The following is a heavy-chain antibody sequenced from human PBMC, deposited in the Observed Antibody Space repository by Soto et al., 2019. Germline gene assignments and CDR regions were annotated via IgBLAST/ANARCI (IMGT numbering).Heavy chain of an antibody. J-gene: IGHJ6*02. D-gene: IGHD4-17*01. CDR2: IYHSGST. CDR3: ARAHGNYYYGMDV. Sequence: QVQLQESGPGLVKPSGTLSLTCAVSGGSISSSNWWSWVRQPPGKGLEWIGEIYHSGSTNYNPSLKILVTISVDKSKNQFSLKLGSVTAADTAVYYCARAHGNYYYGMDVWGQGTTVTVSS. CDR1: GGSISSSNW. V-gene: IGHV4-4*02.